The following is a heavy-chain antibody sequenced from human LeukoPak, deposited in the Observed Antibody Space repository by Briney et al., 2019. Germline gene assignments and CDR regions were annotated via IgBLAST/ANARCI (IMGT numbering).Heavy chain of an antibody. V-gene: IGHV1-69*04. Sequence: ASVKVSCKASGGTFSSYAISWVRQAPGQGLEWMGRIIPILGIANYAQKFQGRVTITADKSTSTAYMELSSLRSEDTAVYYCARQTEIESPYYYDSSNAFDIWGQGTMVTVSS. CDR2: IIPILGIA. CDR3: ARQTEIESPYYYDSSNAFDI. D-gene: IGHD3-22*01. J-gene: IGHJ3*02. CDR1: GGTFSSYA.